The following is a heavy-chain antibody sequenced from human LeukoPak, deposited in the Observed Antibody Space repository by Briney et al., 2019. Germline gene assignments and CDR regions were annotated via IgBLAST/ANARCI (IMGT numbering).Heavy chain of an antibody. CDR3: AKESSGYYFDY. V-gene: IGHV3-23*01. CDR1: GFTFSSSA. CDR2: ISGSGGNT. J-gene: IGHJ4*02. D-gene: IGHD3-3*01. Sequence: GGSLRLSCAASGFTFSSSAMTWVRQAPGKGLEWVSLISGSGGNTYYADSVKGRFTISRDNSKNTLYLQMNSLRAEDTAVYHCAKESSGYYFDYWGQGTLVTVSS.